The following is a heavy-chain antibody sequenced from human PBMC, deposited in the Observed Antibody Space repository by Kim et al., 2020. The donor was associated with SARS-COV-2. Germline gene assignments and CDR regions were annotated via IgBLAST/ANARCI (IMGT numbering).Heavy chain of an antibody. CDR1: GGSFSGYQ. CDR3: ARGRDVDTSMATDY. J-gene: IGHJ4*02. CDR2: ISHSGTS. V-gene: IGHV4-34*01. D-gene: IGHD5-18*01. Sequence: SETLSLTCAVYGGSFSGYQWTWIRQSPGKGLEWMGEISHSGTSNYNPSLKSRVTISVDTSKNQFSLKLKSVTAADTAIYYCARGRDVDTSMATDYWGQGT.